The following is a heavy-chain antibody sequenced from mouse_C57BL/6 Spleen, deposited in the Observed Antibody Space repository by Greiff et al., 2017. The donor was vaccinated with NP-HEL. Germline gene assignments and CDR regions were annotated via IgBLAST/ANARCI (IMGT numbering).Heavy chain of an antibody. D-gene: IGHD1-1*01. CDR3: ARDYYGSSYGSMDY. V-gene: IGHV1-55*01. CDR2: IYPGRGST. J-gene: IGHJ4*01. CDR1: GYTFTSYW. Sequence: QVQLQQPGAELVKPGASVKMSCKASGYTFTSYWITWVKQRPGQGLEWIGDIYPGRGSTNYNEKFKSKATLTVDTSSSPAYMKLSSLTSEDSAVYYCARDYYGSSYGSMDYWGQGTSVTVSS.